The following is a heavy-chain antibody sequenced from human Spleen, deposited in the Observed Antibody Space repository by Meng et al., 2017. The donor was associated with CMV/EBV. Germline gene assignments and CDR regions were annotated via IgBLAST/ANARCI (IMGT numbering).Heavy chain of an antibody. CDR3: ARAHALGATTGWFDP. Sequence: SETLSLTCAVYGESFSGYYWSWIRQPPGKGLEWIGEINHSGSTNYNPSLKSRVTISVDTSKNQFSLKLSSVTAADTAVYYCARAHALGATTGWFDPWGQGTLVTVSS. J-gene: IGHJ5*02. D-gene: IGHD1-26*01. CDR1: GESFSGYY. CDR2: INHSGST. V-gene: IGHV4-34*01.